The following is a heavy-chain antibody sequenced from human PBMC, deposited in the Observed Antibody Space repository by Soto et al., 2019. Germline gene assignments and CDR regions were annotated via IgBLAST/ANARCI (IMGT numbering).Heavy chain of an antibody. CDR3: ARREYCSSTSCYYYYYYGMDV. D-gene: IGHD2-2*01. CDR1: GYSFTSYW. J-gene: IGHJ6*02. CDR2: IDPSDSYT. Sequence: RGESLKISCKGSGYSFTSYWISWVRQMPGKGLEWMGRIDPSDSYTNYSPSFQGHVTISADKSISTAYLQWSSLKASDTAMYYCARREYCSSTSCYYYYYYGMDVWGQGTTVTVSS. V-gene: IGHV5-10-1*01.